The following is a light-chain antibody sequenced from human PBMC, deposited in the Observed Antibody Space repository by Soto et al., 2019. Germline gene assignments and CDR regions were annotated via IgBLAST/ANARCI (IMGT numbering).Light chain of an antibody. J-gene: IGKJ5*01. Sequence: EIVLTQSPATLSLSPGEGATLSCRASQGIGDTLAWYQQKPGQAPRLLIYGASSRATGIPARFSGSGSGTEFTLTISSLQSEDSGIYYCLQDNDWPLSTFGQGTRLEIK. CDR1: QGIGDT. V-gene: IGKV3D-15*01. CDR2: GAS. CDR3: LQDNDWPLST.